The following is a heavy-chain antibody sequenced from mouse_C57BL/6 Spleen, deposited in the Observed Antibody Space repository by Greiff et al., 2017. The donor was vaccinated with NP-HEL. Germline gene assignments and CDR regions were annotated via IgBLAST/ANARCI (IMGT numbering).Heavy chain of an antibody. CDR1: GYTFTSYW. Sequence: QVQLQQPGAELVKPGASVKLSCKASGYTFTSYWMHWVKQRPGQGLEWIGMIHPNSGSTNYNEKFKSKATLTVDKSSSTAYMQLNSLTSEDSAVYYCARRGDLYYFDYWGQGTTFTVSS. J-gene: IGHJ2*01. D-gene: IGHD3-3*01. CDR3: ARRGDLYYFDY. CDR2: IHPNSGST. V-gene: IGHV1-64*01.